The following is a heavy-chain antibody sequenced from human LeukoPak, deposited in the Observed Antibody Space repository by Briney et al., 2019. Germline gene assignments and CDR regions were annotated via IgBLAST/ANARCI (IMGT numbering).Heavy chain of an antibody. D-gene: IGHD6-6*01. CDR1: GFTFSSYG. Sequence: PGGSLRLSCAASGFTFSSYGMHWVRQAPGKGLEWVAFIRYDGSNKYYADSVKGRFTISRDNSKNTLYLQMNSLRAEDTAVYYCARARGQFSAARGYFDYWGQGTLVTVSS. J-gene: IGHJ4*02. CDR3: ARARGQFSAARGYFDY. V-gene: IGHV3-30*02. CDR2: IRYDGSNK.